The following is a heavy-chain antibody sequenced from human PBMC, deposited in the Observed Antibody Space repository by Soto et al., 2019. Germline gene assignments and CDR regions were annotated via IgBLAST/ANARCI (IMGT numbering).Heavy chain of an antibody. CDR3: ARDDAFDI. Sequence: QVQLVQSGAEVKKPGASVKVSCKASGYSFTGHYIHWVRQAPGQGLEWMGWINPNSGGTKYAQKFQGRVTMTRDTSISTAYMELSSLRSDGTAVYYCARDDAFDICGQGTVVTVSS. CDR1: GYSFTGHY. J-gene: IGHJ3*02. V-gene: IGHV1-2*02. CDR2: INPNSGGT.